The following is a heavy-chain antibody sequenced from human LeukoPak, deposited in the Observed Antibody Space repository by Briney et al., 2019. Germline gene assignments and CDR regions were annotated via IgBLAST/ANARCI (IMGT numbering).Heavy chain of an antibody. Sequence: SETLSLTCTVSGGSISSSSYYWGWIRQPPGKGLEWIGSIYYSGSTYYNPSLKSRVTISVDTSKNQFSLKLSSVTAADTAVYYCATNLRRDGYRTLNSRSGYWGQGTLVTVSS. CDR2: IYYSGST. CDR3: ATNLRRDGYRTLNSRSGY. CDR1: GGSISSSSYY. V-gene: IGHV4-39*07. J-gene: IGHJ4*02. D-gene: IGHD5-24*01.